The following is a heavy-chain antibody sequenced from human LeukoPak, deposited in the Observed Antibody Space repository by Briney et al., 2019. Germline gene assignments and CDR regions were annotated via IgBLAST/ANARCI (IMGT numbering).Heavy chain of an antibody. J-gene: IGHJ6*03. CDR2: ISSSSSTI. CDR1: GFTFSSYG. Sequence: GGSLRLSCAASGFTFSSYGMTWVRQAPGKGLEWVSYISSSSSTIYYADSVKGRFTISRDNAKNSLYLQLNSLRAEDTAVYYCARDPYSGGYGNYYYYYMDVWGKGTTVTISS. D-gene: IGHD1-26*01. CDR3: ARDPYSGGYGNYYYYYMDV. V-gene: IGHV3-48*01.